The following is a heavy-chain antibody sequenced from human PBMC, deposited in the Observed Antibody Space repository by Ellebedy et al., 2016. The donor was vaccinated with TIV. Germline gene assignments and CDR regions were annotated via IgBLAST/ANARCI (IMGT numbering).Heavy chain of an antibody. CDR3: TRASDFDY. CDR1: RFTFSTYG. CDR2: ISSSGTPI. V-gene: IGHV3-48*02. D-gene: IGHD1-26*01. J-gene: IGHJ4*02. Sequence: GGSLRLXXAASRFTFSTYGMTWVRQAPGKGLQWVSYISSSGTPIYYADSVKGRFTISRDNAKNSLYLQLNSLRDEDTAVYYCTRASDFDYWGQGTLVTVSS.